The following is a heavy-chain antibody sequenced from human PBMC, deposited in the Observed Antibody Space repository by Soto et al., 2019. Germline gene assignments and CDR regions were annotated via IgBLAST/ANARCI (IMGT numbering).Heavy chain of an antibody. CDR2: INPKNGGT. J-gene: IGHJ1*01. CDR3: ATDDGQYFGSV. Sequence: QVQLVQSGAAVRKPGASVKISCKAYGYTMTAHFLHWVRQAPGRGLEWMGWINPKNGGTDYAQKFQDRVSMTRDTSINTAYIQLNRLTSDDTAVYFCATDDGQYFGSVWGQRTLVSVSS. D-gene: IGHD3-10*01. V-gene: IGHV1-2*02. CDR1: GYTMTAHF.